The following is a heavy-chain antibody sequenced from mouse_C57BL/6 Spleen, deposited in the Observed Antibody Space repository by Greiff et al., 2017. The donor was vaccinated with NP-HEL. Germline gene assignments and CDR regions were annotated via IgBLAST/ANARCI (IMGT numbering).Heavy chain of an antibody. Sequence: VQRVESGPELVKPGASVKISCKASGYAFSSSWMNWVKQRPGKGLEWIGRIYPGDGDTNYNGKFKGKATLTADKSSSTAYMQLSSLTSEDSAVYFCARPLPSGGFAYWGQGTLVTVSA. CDR2: IYPGDGDT. V-gene: IGHV1-82*01. CDR3: ARPLPSGGFAY. J-gene: IGHJ3*01. CDR1: GYAFSSSW.